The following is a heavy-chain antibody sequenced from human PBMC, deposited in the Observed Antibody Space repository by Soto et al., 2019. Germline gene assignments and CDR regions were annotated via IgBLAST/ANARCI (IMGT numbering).Heavy chain of an antibody. CDR1: GDSVSSNSAA. J-gene: IGHJ6*02. Sequence: SLTCAISGDSVSSNSAAWNWIRQSPSRGLEWLGRTYYRSKWYNDYAVSVKSRITINPDTSKNQFSLQLNSVTPEDTAVYYCARWGNWNSKENGGMDVWGQGTTVTVSS. CDR2: TYYRSKWYN. V-gene: IGHV6-1*01. D-gene: IGHD1-7*01. CDR3: ARWGNWNSKENGGMDV.